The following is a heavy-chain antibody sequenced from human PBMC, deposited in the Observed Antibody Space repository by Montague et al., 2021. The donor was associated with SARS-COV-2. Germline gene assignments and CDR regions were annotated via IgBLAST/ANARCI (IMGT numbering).Heavy chain of an antibody. J-gene: IGHJ4*02. V-gene: IGHV4-34*04. CDR1: GGSFSGYY. Sequence: SETLSLTCAVYGGSFSGYYWSWIRQSPGRGLEWIGEINHRGTTNNNPSLKSRATISVDASKDQFSLKLTSVTAADAAVYYCARGGLHLLYGGHYFDYWGQGTPVTVSS. CDR2: INHRGTT. D-gene: IGHD2-2*02. CDR3: ARGGLHLLYGGHYFDY.